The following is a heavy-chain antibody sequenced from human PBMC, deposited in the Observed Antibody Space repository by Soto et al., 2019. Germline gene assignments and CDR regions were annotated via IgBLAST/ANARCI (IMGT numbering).Heavy chain of an antibody. Sequence: PGGSLRLSCAASGFTFSNSWMSWVRQAPGKGLEWVANIKSKSDGGTTNYAAPVKGRFTISRDDSKNTVSLQMNSLQTGDTAVYYCATDEWVWGHGTLVTVSS. V-gene: IGHV3-15*05. CDR3: ATDEWV. CDR1: GFTFSNSW. CDR2: IKSKSDGGTT. J-gene: IGHJ4*01. D-gene: IGHD1-26*01.